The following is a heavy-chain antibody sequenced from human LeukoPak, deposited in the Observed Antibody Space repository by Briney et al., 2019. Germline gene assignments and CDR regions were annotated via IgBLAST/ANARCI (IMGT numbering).Heavy chain of an antibody. CDR2: ISSSGSTI. CDR1: GFTFSSYE. D-gene: IGHD3-22*01. J-gene: IGHJ4*02. V-gene: IGHV3-48*03. CDR3: ATGYYYDSSGYFSDY. Sequence: GGSLRLSCAASGFTFSSYEMNWVRQAPGKGLEWVSYISSSGSTIYYADSVKGRFTISRDNAKDSLYLQMNSLRAEDTAVYYCATGYYYDSSGYFSDYWGQGTLVTVSS.